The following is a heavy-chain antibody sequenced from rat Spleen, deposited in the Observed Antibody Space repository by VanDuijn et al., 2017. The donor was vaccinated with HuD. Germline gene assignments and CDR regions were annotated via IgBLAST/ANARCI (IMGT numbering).Heavy chain of an antibody. CDR1: GFTFSSSP. V-gene: IGHV5-46*01. J-gene: IGHJ2*01. CDR2: VSTGGGT. D-gene: IGHD5-1*01. Sequence: EVQLVESGGGLVQPGRSLKLSCAASGFTFSSSPMAWVRQAPTKGLEWVATVSTGGGTYYPDSVKGRFTISRDNAENTVYLQMNSLRSEDTATYYCTRENWVFDYWGQGVMVTVSS. CDR3: TRENWVFDY.